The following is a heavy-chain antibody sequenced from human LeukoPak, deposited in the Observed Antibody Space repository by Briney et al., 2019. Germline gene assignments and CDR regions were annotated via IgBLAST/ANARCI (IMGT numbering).Heavy chain of an antibody. CDR3: ARGRGSMGYYDSSGYYMDV. V-gene: IGHV4-34*01. CDR2: INHSGST. J-gene: IGHJ6*03. D-gene: IGHD3-22*01. CDR1: GGSFSGYY. Sequence: PSETLSLTCAVYGGSFSGYYWSWIRQPPGKGLEWIGEINHSGSTNYNTSLKSRVTISVDTSKNQFSLKLSSGTAADPAVYYCARGRGSMGYYDSSGYYMDVWGKGTTVTVSS.